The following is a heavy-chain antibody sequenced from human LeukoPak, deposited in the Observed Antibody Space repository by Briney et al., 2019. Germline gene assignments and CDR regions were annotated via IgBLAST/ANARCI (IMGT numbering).Heavy chain of an antibody. CDR2: INPNSGGT. CDR3: ASFTSGHSGSYY. Sequence: ASVKVSCKASGYTFTGYYMHWVRQAPGQGLEWMGWINPNSGGTNYAQKLQGRVTMTRDTSISTAYMELSRLRSDDTAVYYCASFTSGHSGSYYWGQGTLVTVSS. J-gene: IGHJ4*02. V-gene: IGHV1-2*02. D-gene: IGHD1-26*01. CDR1: GYTFTGYY.